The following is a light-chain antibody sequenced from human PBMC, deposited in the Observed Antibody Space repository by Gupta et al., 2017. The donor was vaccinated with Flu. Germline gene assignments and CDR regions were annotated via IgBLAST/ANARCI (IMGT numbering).Light chain of an antibody. CDR3: QQDDDLPPLT. CDR2: DTS. V-gene: IGKV1-33*01. CDR1: QHLTTY. J-gene: IGKJ4*01. Sequence: SSLSANVGDRVTITCQASQHLTTYLNWYQQKPGKAPKLLIYDTSYWETGVPSRFSGSRSGTEFTLTISSRQPEDFATYYCQQDDDLPPLTFGGGTKVEIK.